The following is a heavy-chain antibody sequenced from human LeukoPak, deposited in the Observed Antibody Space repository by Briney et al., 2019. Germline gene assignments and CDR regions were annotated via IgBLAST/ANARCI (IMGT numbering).Heavy chain of an antibody. CDR2: ISGSGGST. CDR3: AKDRYDSSGYYSHFDY. V-gene: IGHV3-23*01. CDR1: GFTFSSYA. D-gene: IGHD3-22*01. J-gene: IGHJ4*02. Sequence: PGGSLRLSCAASGFTFSSYAMSWARQAPGKGLEWVSAISGSGGSTYYADSVKGRFTISRDNSKNTLYLQMNSLRAEDTAVYYCAKDRYDSSGYYSHFDYWGQGTLVTVSS.